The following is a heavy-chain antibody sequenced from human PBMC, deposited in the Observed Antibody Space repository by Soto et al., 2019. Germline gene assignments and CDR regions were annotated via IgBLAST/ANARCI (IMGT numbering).Heavy chain of an antibody. V-gene: IGHV3-23*01. CDR3: ARDPIGYGRFDH. J-gene: IGHJ4*02. Sequence: ESGGGLVQPGGSLRLSCAASGFTFTAYVMNWVRQAPGKGLEWVAAVNSAGDTYYTDSVRGRFTISGDNSKSTVYLQMTSLRAEDTAVYYCARDPIGYGRFDHWGQGTQVSVSS. CDR2: VNSAGDT. CDR1: GFTFTAYV. D-gene: IGHD3-10*01.